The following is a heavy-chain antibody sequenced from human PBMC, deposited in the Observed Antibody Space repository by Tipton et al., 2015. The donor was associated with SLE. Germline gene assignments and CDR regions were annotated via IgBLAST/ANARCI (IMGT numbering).Heavy chain of an antibody. V-gene: IGHV4-34*01. D-gene: IGHD4-23*01. CDR1: GGSFSGYY. Sequence: GLVKPSETLSLTCAVYGGSFSGYYWNWIRQPQGKGLEWIGEINHSGFTNYNPSLKSRVTISVDTSKNQFSLNLSSVTAADTAVYYCARVGVVTPFDYWGQGTLVTVSS. J-gene: IGHJ4*02. CDR2: INHSGFT. CDR3: ARVGVVTPFDY.